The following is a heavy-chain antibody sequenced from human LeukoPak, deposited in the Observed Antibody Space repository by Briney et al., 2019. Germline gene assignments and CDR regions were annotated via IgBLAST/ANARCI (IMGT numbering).Heavy chain of an antibody. V-gene: IGHV1-18*01. CDR1: GYTFTSYG. CDR3: ARDRSCSGGSSYSFWYFDL. Sequence: ASVKVSCKASGYTFTSYGISWVRQAPGQGLEWMGWISAYNGNTNYAQKLQGRVTMTTDTSTSTAYMELRSLRSDDTAVYYCARDRSCSGGSSYSFWYFDLWGRGTLVTVSS. D-gene: IGHD2-15*01. CDR2: ISAYNGNT. J-gene: IGHJ2*01.